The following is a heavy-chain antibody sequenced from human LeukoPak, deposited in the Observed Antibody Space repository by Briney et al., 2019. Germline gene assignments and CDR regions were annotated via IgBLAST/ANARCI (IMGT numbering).Heavy chain of an antibody. J-gene: IGHJ5*02. Sequence: PGGSLRLSCAVSGFSFSSYAMSWVRQAPGKGLEWVSAISGSGGSTNYADSVKGRFTISRDNAKNTLYLQMNSLRAEDTAVYYCAPLEVTWGDPWGQGTLVTVSS. V-gene: IGHV3-23*01. CDR1: GFSFSSYA. CDR2: ISGSGGST. CDR3: APLEVTWGDP. D-gene: IGHD2-21*02.